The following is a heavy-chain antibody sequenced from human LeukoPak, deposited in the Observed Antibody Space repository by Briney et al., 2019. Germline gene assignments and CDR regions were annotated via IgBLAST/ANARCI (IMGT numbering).Heavy chain of an antibody. CDR2: ISSSGSTI. CDR3: ARDGNGYYYMDV. D-gene: IGHD4-23*01. Sequence: GGSLRLSCAASGFTFSDYYMSWIRQAPGNGLEWVSYISSSGSTIYYADSVRGRFTISMDNAKNSLYLQMNSLRAEDTAVYYCARDGNGYYYMDVWGKGTTVTVSS. V-gene: IGHV3-11*04. CDR1: GFTFSDYY. J-gene: IGHJ6*03.